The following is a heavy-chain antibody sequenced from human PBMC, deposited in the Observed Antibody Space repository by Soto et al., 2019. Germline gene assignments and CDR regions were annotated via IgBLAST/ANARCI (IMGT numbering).Heavy chain of an antibody. CDR1: GGTFSSYA. CDR3: ARDQVSGYVITLLYFYNRDV. Sequence: QVQLVQSGAEVKKPGSSVKVSCKASGGTFSSYAISWVRQAPGQGLEWMGGIIPIFGTANYAQKFQSRVTITADESTSTAYMELSSLRSEDTAVYYCARDQVSGYVITLLYFYNRDVWGQGTTVTVSS. D-gene: IGHD5-12*01. J-gene: IGHJ6*02. V-gene: IGHV1-69*12. CDR2: IIPIFGTA.